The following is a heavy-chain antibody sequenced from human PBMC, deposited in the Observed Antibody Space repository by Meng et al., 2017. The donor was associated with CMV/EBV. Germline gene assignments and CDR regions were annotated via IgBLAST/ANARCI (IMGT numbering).Heavy chain of an antibody. J-gene: IGHJ3*02. V-gene: IGHV3-11*01. Sequence: GGSLRLSCAASGFTFSDYYMSWIRQAPGKGLEWVSYISSSGSTIYYAGSVKGRFTISRDNAKNSLYLQMNSLRAEDTAVYYCARHLAAIFGVDAFDIWGQGTMVTVSS. CDR2: ISSSGSTI. CDR3: ARHLAAIFGVDAFDI. CDR1: GFTFSDYY. D-gene: IGHD3-3*01.